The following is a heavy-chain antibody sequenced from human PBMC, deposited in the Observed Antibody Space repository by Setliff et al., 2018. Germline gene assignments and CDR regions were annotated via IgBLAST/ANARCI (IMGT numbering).Heavy chain of an antibody. CDR1: GGSISSGSDY. Sequence: SETLSLTCSVSGGSISSGSDYWTWIRQPAGKGLEWIGHIYTSWSTNYNPSLKSRVTISLDTSKNQFSLSLTSVTAEDTAVYYCARMSGFQYIDVWDKGTTVTV. D-gene: IGHD3-3*01. V-gene: IGHV4-61*09. CDR3: ARMSGFQYIDV. CDR2: IYTSWST. J-gene: IGHJ6*03.